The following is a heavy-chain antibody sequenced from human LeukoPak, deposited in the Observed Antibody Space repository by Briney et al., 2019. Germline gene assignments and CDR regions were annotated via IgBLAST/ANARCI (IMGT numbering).Heavy chain of an antibody. CDR1: GGSFSGYY. CDR2: INHSGST. Sequence: SETLSLTCAVYGGSFSGYYWSWIRQPPGKGLEWIGEINHSGSTNYNPSLKSRVTISVDTSKNQFSLKLSSVTAADMAVYYCARGRGPRPFNWNNRTTQLNPSNWFDPWGQGTLVTVSS. V-gene: IGHV4-34*01. J-gene: IGHJ5*02. CDR3: ARGRGPRPFNWNNRTTQLNPSNWFDP. D-gene: IGHD1/OR15-1a*01.